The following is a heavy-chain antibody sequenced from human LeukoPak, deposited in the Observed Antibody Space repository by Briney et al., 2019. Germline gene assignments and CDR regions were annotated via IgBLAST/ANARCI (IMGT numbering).Heavy chain of an antibody. D-gene: IGHD3-22*01. Sequence: GGSLRLSCAASGFTFSSYGMHWVRQAPGKGLEWVAFIRYDGSNKYYADSVKGRFTISRDNSKNTLYLQMNSLRAEDTAVYYCAKASYYYDSSGPDAFGIWGQGTMVTVSS. V-gene: IGHV3-30*02. CDR1: GFTFSSYG. CDR2: IRYDGSNK. J-gene: IGHJ3*02. CDR3: AKASYYYDSSGPDAFGI.